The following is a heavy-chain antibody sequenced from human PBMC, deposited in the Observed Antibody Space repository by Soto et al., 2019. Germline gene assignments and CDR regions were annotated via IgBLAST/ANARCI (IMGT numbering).Heavy chain of an antibody. CDR3: SRDQDTRGLSWFDP. CDR1: GFTFNIYG. J-gene: IGHJ5*02. CDR2: ILYDGNNK. V-gene: IGHV3-33*01. Sequence: QVQLVESGGGVVQPGRSLRLSCAASGFTFNIYGMHWVRQAPGKGLEWVAVILYDGNNKYYADSVKGRFTISRDNSKNRVHLQMDRLRAEDSAVYYCSRDQDTRGLSWFDPWGQGTLVTVSS.